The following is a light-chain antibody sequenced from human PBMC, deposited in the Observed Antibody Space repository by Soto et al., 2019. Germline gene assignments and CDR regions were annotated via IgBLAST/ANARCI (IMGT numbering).Light chain of an antibody. CDR1: QSVSSN. CDR3: QQYGSSPIT. Sequence: ENVMTQSPATLSVSPGERATLSCRASQSVSSNLAWYQQKPGQAPRLLIYGASSRATGIPDRFSGSGSGTDFTLTISRLEPEDFAVYYCQQYGSSPITFGQGTRME. V-gene: IGKV3-20*01. CDR2: GAS. J-gene: IGKJ5*01.